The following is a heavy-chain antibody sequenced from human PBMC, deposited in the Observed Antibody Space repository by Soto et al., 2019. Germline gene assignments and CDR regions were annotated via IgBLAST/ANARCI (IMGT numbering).Heavy chain of an antibody. CDR2: IWYDGSNK. Sequence: PGGSLRLSCAASGFTFSSYGMHWVRQAPGKGLEWVAVIWYDGSNKYYADSVKGRFTISRDNSKNTLYLQMNSLRAEDTAVYYCARDVFAYCSSTSCSYDYWGQGTLVTVSS. J-gene: IGHJ4*02. CDR3: ARDVFAYCSSTSCSYDY. V-gene: IGHV3-33*01. CDR1: GFTFSSYG. D-gene: IGHD2-2*01.